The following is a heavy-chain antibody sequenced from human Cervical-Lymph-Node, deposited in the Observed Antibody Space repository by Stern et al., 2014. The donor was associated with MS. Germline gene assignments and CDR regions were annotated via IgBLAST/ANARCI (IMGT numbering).Heavy chain of an antibody. D-gene: IGHD3-22*01. CDR3: ARDHLSLFYDNSGQIAFDI. J-gene: IGHJ3*02. CDR1: GFSVSTYY. Sequence: VQLVESGGSLVQPGGSLRISCAASGFSVSTYYMHWVRQAPGKGLEWVSGIYRGGPTYYADSVKGRFTISRDNSKNTLYLQMNSLRAEDTAVYYCARDHLSLFYDNSGQIAFDIWGQGTVVTVSS. CDR2: IYRGGPT. V-gene: IGHV3-66*01.